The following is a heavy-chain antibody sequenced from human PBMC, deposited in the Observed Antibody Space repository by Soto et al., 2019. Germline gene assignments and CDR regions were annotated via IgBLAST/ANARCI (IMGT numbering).Heavy chain of an antibody. CDR2: ISYSGST. Sequence: PSETLSLTCTVSDASISTYYWSWIRQPPGKVLEWIGYISYSGSTKDNPSLKSRVTMSLDTSKNQFSLKLNSVTAADTAVYYCERYRGYSYGHYYGLDVWGQGTTVTVSS. D-gene: IGHD5-18*01. CDR3: ERYRGYSYGHYYGLDV. V-gene: IGHV4-59*01. CDR1: DASISTYY. J-gene: IGHJ6*02.